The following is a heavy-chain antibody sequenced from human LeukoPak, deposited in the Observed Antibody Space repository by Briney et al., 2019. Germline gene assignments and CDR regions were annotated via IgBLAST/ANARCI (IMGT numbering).Heavy chain of an antibody. V-gene: IGHV3-23*01. CDR2: ITASGDRT. CDR1: QFKFNNYC. Sequence: GGSLRLSCATSQFKFNNYCMTWVRQAPGKGLEWVSSITASGDRTQYADSVEGRFTISRDNSKNTLYLQMNSLRAEDTAVYYCAKAPNGDYIGTFDIWGQGTMVTVSS. D-gene: IGHD4-17*01. CDR3: AKAPNGDYIGTFDI. J-gene: IGHJ3*02.